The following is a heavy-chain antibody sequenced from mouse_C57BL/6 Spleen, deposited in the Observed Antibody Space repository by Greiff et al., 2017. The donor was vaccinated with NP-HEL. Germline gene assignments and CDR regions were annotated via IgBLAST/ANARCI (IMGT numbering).Heavy chain of an antibody. D-gene: IGHD1-1*01. V-gene: IGHV1-47*01. CDR2: FHPYNDDT. CDR1: GYTFTTYP. Sequence: QVHVKQSGAELVKPGASVKMSCKASGYTFTTYPIEWMKQNHGKSLEWIGNFHPYNDDTKYNEKFKGKATLTVEKSSSTVYLELSRLTSDDSAVYYCARRYYYGSSYEYFDVWGTGTTVTVSS. CDR3: ARRYYYGSSYEYFDV. J-gene: IGHJ1*03.